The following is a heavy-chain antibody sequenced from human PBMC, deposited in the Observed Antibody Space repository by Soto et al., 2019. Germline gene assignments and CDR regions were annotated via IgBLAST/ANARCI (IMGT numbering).Heavy chain of an antibody. J-gene: IGHJ4*02. Sequence: ASVKVSCKASGYTFTSYYMHWVRQAPGQGLEWMGIINPSGGSTSYAQKFQGRVTMTRDTSTSTVYMELSSLRSEDTAVYYCARTLRFLEWLFLPPYYFDYWGQGTLVTVSS. V-gene: IGHV1-46*01. CDR3: ARTLRFLEWLFLPPYYFDY. CDR2: INPSGGST. D-gene: IGHD3-3*01. CDR1: GYTFTSYY.